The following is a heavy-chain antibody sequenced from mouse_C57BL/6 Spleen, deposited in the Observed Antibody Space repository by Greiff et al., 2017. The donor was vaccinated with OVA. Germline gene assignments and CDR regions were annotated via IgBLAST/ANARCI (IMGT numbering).Heavy chain of an antibody. Sequence: EVQVVESGGGLVKPGGSLKLSCAASGFTFSSYAMSWVRQTPEKRLEWVATISDGGSYTYYPDNVKGRFTISRDNAKNNLYLQKGHLKSVDTAMYYCARERYHDNAMDYWGQGTSVTVSS. V-gene: IGHV5-4*01. CDR3: ARERYHDNAMDY. CDR2: ISDGGSYT. D-gene: IGHD2-12*01. J-gene: IGHJ4*01. CDR1: GFTFSSYA.